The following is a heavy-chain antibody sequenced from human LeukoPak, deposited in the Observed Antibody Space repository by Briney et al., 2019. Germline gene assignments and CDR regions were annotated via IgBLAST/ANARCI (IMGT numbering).Heavy chain of an antibody. J-gene: IGHJ5*02. CDR3: ARGGSSGWYIP. V-gene: IGHV4-59*01. CDR1: GGSISSYY. CDR2: IYYSGST. Sequence: PSETLSLTCTVSGGSISSYYWSWIRQPPGKGLEWIGYIYYSGSTNYNPSLKGRVTISVDTSKNQFSLKLSSVTAADTAVYYCARGGSSGWYIPWGQGTLVTVSS. D-gene: IGHD6-19*01.